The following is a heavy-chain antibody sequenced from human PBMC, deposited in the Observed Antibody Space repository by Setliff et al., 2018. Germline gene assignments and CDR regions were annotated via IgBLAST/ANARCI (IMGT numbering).Heavy chain of an antibody. CDR2: IWSDGSNK. V-gene: IGHV3-33*03. D-gene: IGHD6-13*01. CDR3: AKRRGGRGSSWFLDPDH. Sequence: GGSLRLSCAASGFTFSNGMHWVRQAPGKGLEWVATIWSDGSNKYYGDSVKGRFTISRDNSKNTLYLQMNSLGADDTAIYYCAKRRGGRGSSWFLDPDHWGQGTVVTVSS. J-gene: IGHJ4*02. CDR1: GFTFSNG.